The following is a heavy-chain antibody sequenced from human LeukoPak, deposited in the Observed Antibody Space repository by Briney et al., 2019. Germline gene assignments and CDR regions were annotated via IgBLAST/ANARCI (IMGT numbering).Heavy chain of an antibody. Sequence: GGSLRLSCAASGFTFSSYWMSWVRQAPGKGLEWVANIKQDGSEKYYVDSVKGRFTISRDNAKNSLYLQMSSLRAEDTAVYYCSREGYSSSHDYWGQGTLVTVSS. D-gene: IGHD6-6*01. CDR3: SREGYSSSHDY. J-gene: IGHJ4*02. V-gene: IGHV3-7*01. CDR2: IKQDGSEK. CDR1: GFTFSSYW.